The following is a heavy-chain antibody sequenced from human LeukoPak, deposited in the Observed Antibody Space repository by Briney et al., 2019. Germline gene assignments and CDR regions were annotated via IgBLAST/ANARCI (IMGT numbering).Heavy chain of an antibody. D-gene: IGHD6-6*01. CDR1: GYTFTNYY. CDR3: ARALRSSSSLYFDY. J-gene: IGHJ4*02. CDR2: INPSDGST. V-gene: IGHV1-46*01. Sequence: ASVKVSCKTSGYTFTNYYIHCVRQAPGQGLEWMGIINPSDGSTSYAQKFQGRVTITRDTSASTAYMELSSLRSEDTAVYYCARALRSSSSLYFDYWGQGTLVTVSS.